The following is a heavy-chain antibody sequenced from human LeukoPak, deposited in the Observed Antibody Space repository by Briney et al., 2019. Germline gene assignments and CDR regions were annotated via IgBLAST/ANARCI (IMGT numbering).Heavy chain of an antibody. CDR3: AKDAYSYGQIDY. CDR2: IWYDGSNK. V-gene: IGHV3-33*06. CDR1: GFTFSSYG. J-gene: IGHJ4*02. Sequence: PGGSLRLSCAASGFTFSSYGMHWVRQAPGKGLEWVAVIWYDGSNKYYADSVKGRFTISRDNSKNTLYLQMNSLRAEDTAVYYCAKDAYSYGQIDYWGQGTLVTVSS. D-gene: IGHD5-18*01.